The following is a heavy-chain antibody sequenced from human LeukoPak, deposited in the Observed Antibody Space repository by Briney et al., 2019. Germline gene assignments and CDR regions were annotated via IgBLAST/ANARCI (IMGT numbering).Heavy chain of an antibody. CDR3: ASGPTVGAVTRSFGV. Sequence: PSETLSLTCTVSGGSISSGVSYWGWVRQPPGKGLEWIASIYYSGSTYYNPSLKSRVTISVDTSKNQFSLKLSSVTAADTAVYYCASGPTVGAVTRSFGVWGQGTTVTVSS. CDR1: GGSISSGVSY. J-gene: IGHJ6*02. D-gene: IGHD2-15*01. CDR2: IYYSGST. V-gene: IGHV4-39*01.